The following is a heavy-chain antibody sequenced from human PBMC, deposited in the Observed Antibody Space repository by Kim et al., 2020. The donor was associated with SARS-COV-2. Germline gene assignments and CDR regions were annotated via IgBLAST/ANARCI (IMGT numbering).Heavy chain of an antibody. J-gene: IGHJ4*02. CDR3: ARALPNYYGSGSYYNYFDY. V-gene: IGHV4-39*01. CDR1: GGSISSSSYY. CDR2: IYYSGST. D-gene: IGHD3-10*01. Sequence: SETLSLTCTVSGGSISSSSYYWGWIRQPPGKGLEWIGSIYYSGSTYYNPSLKSRVTISVDTSKNQFSLKLSSVTAADTAVYYCARALPNYYGSGSYYNYFDYWGQGTLVTVSS.